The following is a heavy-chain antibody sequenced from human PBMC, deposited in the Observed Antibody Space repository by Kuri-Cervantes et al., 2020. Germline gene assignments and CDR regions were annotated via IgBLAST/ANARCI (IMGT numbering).Heavy chain of an antibody. Sequence: SCAASGFTFDDYAMHWVRQAPGKGLEWVSGISWNSGSIGYADSVKGRFTISRDNAKNTLYLQMNSLRAEDTAVYYCARGDGGYYDSNGFDYWGQGTLVTVSS. CDR1: GFTFDDYA. V-gene: IGHV3-9*01. D-gene: IGHD3-22*01. CDR3: ARGDGGYYDSNGFDY. CDR2: ISWNSGSI. J-gene: IGHJ4*02.